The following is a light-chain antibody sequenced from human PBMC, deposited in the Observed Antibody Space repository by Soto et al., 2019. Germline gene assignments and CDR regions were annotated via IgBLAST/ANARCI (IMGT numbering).Light chain of an antibody. CDR2: EVS. J-gene: IGLJ1*01. CDR3: SSYSISTAYL. CDR1: SSDVGGYDY. Sequence: QSALTQPASVSGSPGQSITISCTGTSSDVGGYDYVSWYQLHPGKAPKLMVFEVSNRPSGVSYRFSGSKSGNTAPLTISGLPDEDEADYFCSSYSISTAYLFGTGTKLTVL. V-gene: IGLV2-14*01.